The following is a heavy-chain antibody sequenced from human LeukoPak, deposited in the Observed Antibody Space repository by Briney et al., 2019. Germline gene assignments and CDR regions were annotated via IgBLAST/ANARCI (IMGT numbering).Heavy chain of an antibody. CDR1: GGSISSGSYY. J-gene: IGHJ5*02. Sequence: SETLPLTCTVSGGSISSGSYYWSWIRQPAGKGLEWIGRIYTSGSTNYNPSLKSRVTISVDTSKNQFSLKLSSVTAADTAVYYCARHERDYSSSWYFWFDPWGQGTLVTVSS. CDR3: ARHERDYSSSWYFWFDP. CDR2: IYTSGST. V-gene: IGHV4-61*02. D-gene: IGHD6-13*01.